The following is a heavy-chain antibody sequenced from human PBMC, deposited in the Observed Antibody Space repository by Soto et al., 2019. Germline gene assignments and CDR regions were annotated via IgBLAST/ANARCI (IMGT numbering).Heavy chain of an antibody. V-gene: IGHV4-59*02. CDR1: GGSVGNSY. J-gene: IGHJ4*02. CDR3: ARGRSHEWELLVQYFDY. Sequence: SETLSLTCTVSGGSVGNSYWGWIRQPPGKGLEWVAYVYYSGSTNYNPSLGSRVTISVDKSKNQFSLKMTSVTGADTAVYYCARGRSHEWELLVQYFDYWGQGTQVTVSS. D-gene: IGHD1-26*01. CDR2: VYYSGST.